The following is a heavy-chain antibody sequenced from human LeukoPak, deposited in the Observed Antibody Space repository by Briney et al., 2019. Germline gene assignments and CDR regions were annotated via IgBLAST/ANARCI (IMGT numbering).Heavy chain of an antibody. CDR3: ARDLGWSSGRDY. J-gene: IGHJ4*02. CDR1: VYTFTSYG. V-gene: IGHV1-18*01. D-gene: IGHD6-19*01. Sequence: GASVTVSCMASVYTFTSYGISGVRQAPGQGVAWMGWISAYNGNTNYAQKLRGRATMTTDTSTSTAYMELRSLRSDVTAVYYCARDLGWSSGRDYWGQGTLVTVSS. CDR2: ISAYNGNT.